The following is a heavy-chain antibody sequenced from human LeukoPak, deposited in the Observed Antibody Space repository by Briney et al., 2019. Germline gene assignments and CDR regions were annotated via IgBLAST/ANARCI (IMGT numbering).Heavy chain of an antibody. CDR3: ASGLTYYDSGSSWFDP. V-gene: IGHV4-34*01. Sequence: SETLSLTCAVYGGSFSGYYWSWIRQPPGKGLEWIGEINHSGSTNYNPSLKSRVTISVDTSKNQFSLKLSSVTAADTAVYYCASGLTYYDSGSSWFDPWGQGTLVTVSS. D-gene: IGHD3-10*01. CDR1: GGSFSGYY. CDR2: INHSGST. J-gene: IGHJ5*02.